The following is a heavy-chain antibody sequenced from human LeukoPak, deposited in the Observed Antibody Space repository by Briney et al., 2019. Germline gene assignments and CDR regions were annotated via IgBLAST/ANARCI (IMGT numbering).Heavy chain of an antibody. CDR3: ARARVTYWGSYYFDY. J-gene: IGHJ4*02. Sequence: ASVKVSCKASGYTFTSYDINWVRQATGQGLEWMGWMNPNSGNTGYAQKFQGRVTMTRNTSISTAYLELSRLRSEDTAVYYCARARVTYWGSYYFDYWGQGTLVTVSS. D-gene: IGHD2-8*02. V-gene: IGHV1-8*01. CDR1: GYTFTSYD. CDR2: MNPNSGNT.